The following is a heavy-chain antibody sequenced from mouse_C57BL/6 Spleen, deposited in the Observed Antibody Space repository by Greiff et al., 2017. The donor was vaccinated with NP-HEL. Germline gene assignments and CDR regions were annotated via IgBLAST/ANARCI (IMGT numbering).Heavy chain of an antibody. CDR1: GYTFTSYW. V-gene: IGHV1-61*01. D-gene: IGHD1-1*01. Sequence: QVQLQQPGAELVRPRSSVKLSCKASGYTFTSYWMDWVKQRPGQGLEWIGNIYPSDSETHYNQKFKDKATLTVDKSSSTAYMQLSSLTSEDSAVYYCARRDYYGFDYWGQGTTLTVSS. CDR2: IYPSDSET. J-gene: IGHJ2*01. CDR3: ARRDYYGFDY.